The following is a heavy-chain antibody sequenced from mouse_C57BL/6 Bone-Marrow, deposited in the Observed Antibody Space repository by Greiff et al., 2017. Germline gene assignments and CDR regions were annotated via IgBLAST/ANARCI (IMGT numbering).Heavy chain of an antibody. CDR3: TTRSTMVTTGVLFDY. V-gene: IGHV14-4*01. CDR2: IDPENGDT. Sequence: EVQLQQSGAELVRPGASVKLSCTASGFNIKDDYMHWVKQRPEQSLEWIGWIDPENGDTEYASKFQGKATITADTSSNTAYLQLSSLTSEDTAVYYCTTRSTMVTTGVLFDYWGQGTTLTVSS. CDR1: GFNIKDDY. J-gene: IGHJ2*01. D-gene: IGHD2-2*01.